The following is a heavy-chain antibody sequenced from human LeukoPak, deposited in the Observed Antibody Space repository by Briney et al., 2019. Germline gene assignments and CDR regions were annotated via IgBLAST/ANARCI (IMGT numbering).Heavy chain of an antibody. J-gene: IGHJ5*02. Sequence: SETLSLTCTVSGGSVSSGSYYWSWIRQPPGKGLEWIGYIYYSGNTNYNPSLKSRVTISVDTSRNQFSLKLSSVTAADTAVYYCARARSSGWFNWFDPWGQGTLVTVSS. CDR2: IYYSGNT. CDR1: GGSVSSGSYY. CDR3: ARARSSGWFNWFDP. D-gene: IGHD6-19*01. V-gene: IGHV4-61*01.